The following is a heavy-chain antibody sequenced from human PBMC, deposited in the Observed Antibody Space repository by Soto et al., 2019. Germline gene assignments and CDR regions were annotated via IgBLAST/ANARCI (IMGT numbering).Heavy chain of an antibody. CDR1: GFTFSDYA. Sequence: QVQLVESGGGVVQPGRSLRLSCAASGFTFSDYAMPWVRQAPGKGLARVAVISYDEYNKYDADSVIGRFTIARDNSKNTLNLQMNSLRVEDKALYYCARGKSGYCSSSRCDVLKGLDVWGQGTTVTVSS. D-gene: IGHD2-2*01. CDR2: ISYDEYNK. V-gene: IGHV3-30-3*01. CDR3: ARGKSGYCSSSRCDVLKGLDV. J-gene: IGHJ6*02.